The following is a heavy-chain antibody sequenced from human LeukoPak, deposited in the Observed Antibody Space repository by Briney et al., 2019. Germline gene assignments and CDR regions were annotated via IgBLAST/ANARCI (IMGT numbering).Heavy chain of an antibody. CDR3: ARLLPLDTAMNYYYGMDV. CDR1: GYSFTSYW. D-gene: IGHD5-18*01. CDR2: IYPGDSDT. J-gene: IGHJ6*04. Sequence: GESLKISCKGSGYSFTSYWIGWVRQMPGKGLEWMGIIYPGDSDTRYSPSFQGQVTISADKSISTAYLQWSSLKASDTAMYYCARLLPLDTAMNYYYGMDVWGKGTTVTVSS. V-gene: IGHV5-51*01.